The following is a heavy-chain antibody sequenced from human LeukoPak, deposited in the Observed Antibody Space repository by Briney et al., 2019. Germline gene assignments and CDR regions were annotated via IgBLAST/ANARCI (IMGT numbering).Heavy chain of an antibody. D-gene: IGHD5-18*01. CDR3: ANGFRIQLWY. J-gene: IGHJ4*02. Sequence: GGSLRLSCAASGFTFSSYAMSWVRQAAGKGLEWVSAISGSGGSTYYADSVKGRFTISRYNSKNTLYLQMNSLRAEDTAVYYCANGFRIQLWYWGQGTLVTVSS. CDR2: ISGSGGST. V-gene: IGHV3-23*01. CDR1: GFTFSSYA.